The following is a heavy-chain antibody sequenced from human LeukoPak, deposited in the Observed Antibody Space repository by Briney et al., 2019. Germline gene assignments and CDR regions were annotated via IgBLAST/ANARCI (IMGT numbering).Heavy chain of an antibody. CDR1: GFTFSSNW. CDR2: IKQDGSEK. D-gene: IGHD2-2*01. J-gene: IGHJ6*03. V-gene: IGHV3-7*01. Sequence: GGSLRLSCAVSGFTFSSNWMGWVRQAPGKGLEWVANIKQDGSEKHYVDSVKGRLTISRDNAKNSLYLQMNSLRAEDTAVYYCARTPCSSTSCQEYYYYMDVWGKGTTVIVSS. CDR3: ARTPCSSTSCQEYYYYMDV.